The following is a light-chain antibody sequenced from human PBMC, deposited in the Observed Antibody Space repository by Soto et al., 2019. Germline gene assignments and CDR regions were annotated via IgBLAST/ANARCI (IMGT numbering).Light chain of an antibody. CDR1: QSVLYSSNNKNY. Sequence: DIVMTQSPESLAVSLGERATINCKSSQSVLYSSNNKNYLAWYQQKPGQPPKLLIYWASTRESGVPDRFSGSGSGTDFTLTISSLQAEDVAIYYCQQYYDTVWTFGQGTKVEIK. CDR2: WAS. V-gene: IGKV4-1*01. CDR3: QQYYDTVWT. J-gene: IGKJ1*01.